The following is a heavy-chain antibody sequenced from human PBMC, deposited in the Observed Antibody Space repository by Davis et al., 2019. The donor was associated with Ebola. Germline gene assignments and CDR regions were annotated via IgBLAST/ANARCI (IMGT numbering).Heavy chain of an antibody. Sequence: AASVKVSCKASGYTFTNYAIHWVRQAPGQRLEWMGWINAGFGNTEYSQKFQDRVTITRDTSASTAYMELSSLRSEDTAVYYCARDGGYRTSWAFDYWGQGSLVTVSS. CDR3: ARDGGYRTSWAFDY. CDR2: INAGFGNT. CDR1: GYTFTNYA. V-gene: IGHV1-3*01. J-gene: IGHJ4*02. D-gene: IGHD6-13*01.